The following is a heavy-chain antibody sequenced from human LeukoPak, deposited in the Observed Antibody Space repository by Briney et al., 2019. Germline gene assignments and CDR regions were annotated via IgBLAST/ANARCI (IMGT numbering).Heavy chain of an antibody. CDR1: GGSISSGSYY. J-gene: IGHJ4*02. V-gene: IGHV4-61*02. Sequence: PSETLSLTCTVSGGSISSGSYYWSWIRQPAGKGLEWIGRIYSSGSTNYNPSLKSRVTISLDTSKNQFSLKLSSVTAADTAVYYCAREWGYSAVAGSPSPDYWGQGTLVTVSS. CDR3: AREWGYSAVAGSPSPDY. D-gene: IGHD6-19*01. CDR2: IYSSGST.